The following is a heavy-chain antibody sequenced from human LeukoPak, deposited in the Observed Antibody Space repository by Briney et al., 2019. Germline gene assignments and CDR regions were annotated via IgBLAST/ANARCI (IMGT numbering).Heavy chain of an antibody. Sequence: PGGSLRLSCEASGFTFSSYAMSWVRQAPGKGLEWVSAISGSGGSTYYADSVKGRFTISRDNSKNTLYLQMNSLRAEDTAVYYCAKSGYSGYDLQFLTDYYYYYMDVWGKGTTVTISS. J-gene: IGHJ6*03. V-gene: IGHV3-23*01. CDR3: AKSGYSGYDLQFLTDYYYYYMDV. D-gene: IGHD5-12*01. CDR1: GFTFSSYA. CDR2: ISGSGGST.